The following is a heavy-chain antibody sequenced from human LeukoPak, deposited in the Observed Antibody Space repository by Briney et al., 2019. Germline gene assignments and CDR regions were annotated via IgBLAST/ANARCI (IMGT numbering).Heavy chain of an antibody. CDR2: ISSSGSTI. Sequence: GGSLRLSCAASGFTFSSYEMNWVRQAPGKGLEWVSYISSSGSTIYYADSVKGRFTISRDNAKNSLYLQMNSLRAEDTAVYYCARQTTSGFRFDPWGQGTLVTVSS. D-gene: IGHD5-12*01. V-gene: IGHV3-48*03. CDR1: GFTFSSYE. CDR3: ARQTTSGFRFDP. J-gene: IGHJ5*02.